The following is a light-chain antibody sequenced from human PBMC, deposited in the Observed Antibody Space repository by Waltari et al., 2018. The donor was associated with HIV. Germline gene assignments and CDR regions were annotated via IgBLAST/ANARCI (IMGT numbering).Light chain of an antibody. J-gene: IGLJ1*01. CDR3: QSYDTSLSGNYV. CDR1: SSNIGAGYD. CDR2: VNS. V-gene: IGLV1-40*01. Sequence: QSVLTQPPSVSGAPGQRVTISCTGSSSNIGAGYDVHWYQQLPGTAPKLLIYVNSDRPTGVTDRFSGSKSGTSASLGITVLQAEDEADYYCQSYDTSLSGNYVFGTGTKFTVL.